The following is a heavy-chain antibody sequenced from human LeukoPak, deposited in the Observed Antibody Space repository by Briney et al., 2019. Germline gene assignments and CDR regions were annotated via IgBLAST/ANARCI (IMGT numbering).Heavy chain of an antibody. CDR1: GFTFSSYA. Sequence: GESLRLSCEASGFTFSSYAMSWVRQAPGKGLEWVSGVSGSGGGTYYTDSVKGRFTISRDNSKNTLFLQINSLRVEDTAVYYCANLRGRGAYACSGASCYSYWGQGTLVTVSP. CDR3: ANLRGRGAYACSGASCYSY. J-gene: IGHJ4*02. CDR2: VSGSGGGT. V-gene: IGHV3-23*01. D-gene: IGHD2-15*01.